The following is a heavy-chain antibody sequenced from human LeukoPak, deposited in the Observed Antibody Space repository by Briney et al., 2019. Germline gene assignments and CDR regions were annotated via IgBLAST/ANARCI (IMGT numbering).Heavy chain of an antibody. Sequence: SETLSLTCAVYGGSFSGYYWSWIRQPPGKGLEWIGEINHSGSTNYNPSLKSRVTISVDTSENQFSLKLSSVTAADTAVYYCARSTGYSSGWYRGGYYFDYWGQGTLVTVSS. J-gene: IGHJ4*02. CDR1: GGSFSGYY. CDR2: INHSGST. V-gene: IGHV4-34*01. CDR3: ARSTGYSSGWYRGGYYFDY. D-gene: IGHD6-19*01.